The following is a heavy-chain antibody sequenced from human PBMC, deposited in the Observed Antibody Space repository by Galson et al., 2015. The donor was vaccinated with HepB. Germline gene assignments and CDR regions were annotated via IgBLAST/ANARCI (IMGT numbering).Heavy chain of an antibody. CDR2: INHSGST. J-gene: IGHJ3*02. D-gene: IGHD3-16*02. V-gene: IGHV4-34*01. Sequence: SETLSLTCAVYGGSFSGYYWSWIRQPPGKGLEWIGEINHSGSTNYNPSLKSRVTISVDTSKNQFSLKLSSVTAADTAVYYCARGGYYDYVWGSYRSPAFDIWGQGTMVTVSS. CDR1: GGSFSGYY. CDR3: ARGGYYDYVWGSYRSPAFDI.